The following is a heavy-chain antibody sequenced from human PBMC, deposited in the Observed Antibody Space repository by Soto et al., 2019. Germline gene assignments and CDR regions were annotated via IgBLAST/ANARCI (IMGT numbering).Heavy chain of an antibody. J-gene: IGHJ6*03. CDR1: GFTFSSYA. CDR3: AKDVHCSSTSCLSFMDV. D-gene: IGHD2-2*01. CDR2: ISGSGGST. Sequence: GGSLRLSCAASGFTFSSYAMSWVRQAPGKGLEWVSAISGSGGSTYYADSVKGRFTISRDNSKNTLYLQMNSLRAEDTAVYYCAKDVHCSSTSCLSFMDVWGKGTTVTVSS. V-gene: IGHV3-23*01.